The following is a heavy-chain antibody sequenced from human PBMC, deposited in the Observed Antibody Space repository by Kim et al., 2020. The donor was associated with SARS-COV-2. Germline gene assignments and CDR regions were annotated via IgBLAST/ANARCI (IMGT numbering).Heavy chain of an antibody. J-gene: IGHJ6*03. CDR1: GGSFSGYY. V-gene: IGHV4-34*01. D-gene: IGHD3-22*01. CDR2: INHSGST. CDR3: ARGLKGIAMIVVVRPYYYYYMDV. Sequence: SETLSLTCAVYGGSFSGYYWSWIRQPPGKGLEWVGEINHSGSTNYNQSLKSRVTISVDTSKNQFSLKLSSVTAADTAVYYCARGLKGIAMIVVVRPYYYYYMDVWGKGTTVTVSS.